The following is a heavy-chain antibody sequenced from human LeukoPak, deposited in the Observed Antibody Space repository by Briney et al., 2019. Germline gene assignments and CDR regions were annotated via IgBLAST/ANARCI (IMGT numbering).Heavy chain of an antibody. D-gene: IGHD5-12*01. Sequence: PGGSLRLSCAASGFTFDDYAMHWIRQAPGKGLEWVSGISWNSGSIGYADSVKGRFTISRDNAKNSLYLQMNSLRAEDTALYYCAKSIGIVDGYYFDYWGQGTLVTVSS. J-gene: IGHJ4*02. CDR1: GFTFDDYA. CDR2: ISWNSGSI. CDR3: AKSIGIVDGYYFDY. V-gene: IGHV3-9*01.